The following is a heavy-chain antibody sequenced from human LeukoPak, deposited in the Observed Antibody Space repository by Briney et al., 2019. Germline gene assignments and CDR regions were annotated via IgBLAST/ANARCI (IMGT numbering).Heavy chain of an antibody. CDR2: ISGSGCST. CDR3: AKVRVGTSDCFGY. V-gene: IGHV3-23*01. CDR1: GFTFSSYD. D-gene: IGHD5-12*01. J-gene: IGHJ4*02. Sequence: GGSLRLSCAASGFTFSSYDMSWVRQAPGKGLEWVSYISGSGCSTYYADSVKGRFTISRDNSKNTLYLQMNSLRAEDSALYYCAKVRVGTSDCFGYWGQGTLVSVSS.